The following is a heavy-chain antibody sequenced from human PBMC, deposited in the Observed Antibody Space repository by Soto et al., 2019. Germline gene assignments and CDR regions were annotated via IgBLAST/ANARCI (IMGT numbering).Heavy chain of an antibody. CDR1: GYTFTGYY. CDR2: INPNSGGT. D-gene: IGHD6-13*01. V-gene: IGHV1-2*04. Sequence: QVQLVQSGAEVKKPGASVKVSCKASGYTFTGYYMHWVRQAPGQGLEWMGWINPNSGGTNYAQKFQGWVTMTRDTSGSTAYMELSRLRSDDTAVYYCERENSSSWLYYFDYWGQGSLDTVSS. J-gene: IGHJ4*02. CDR3: ERENSSSWLYYFDY.